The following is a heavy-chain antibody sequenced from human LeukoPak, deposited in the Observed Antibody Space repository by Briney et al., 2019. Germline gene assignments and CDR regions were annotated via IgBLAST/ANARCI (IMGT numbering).Heavy chain of an antibody. CDR1: DVSFIGYY. D-gene: IGHD3-10*01. J-gene: IGHJ3*02. Sequence: SATLLLTCAGNDVSFIGYYWSWLRQPPGKGLDLIVEINHTGSANYNPSLKSRVTISVDTSKNQFSLKLSSVTAADTAVYYCARGFMWFGEFQFDIWGQGTMVTVSS. CDR2: INHTGSA. CDR3: ARGFMWFGEFQFDI. V-gene: IGHV4-34*01.